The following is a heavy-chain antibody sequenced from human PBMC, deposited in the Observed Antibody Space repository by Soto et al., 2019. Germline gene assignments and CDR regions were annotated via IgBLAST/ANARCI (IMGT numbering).Heavy chain of an antibody. D-gene: IGHD3-10*01. Sequence: ASVKVSCKASGYTFTGHYMHWVRQAPGQGLEWMGWINPNNIGTNYAQKFQGRVTMTRDTSISTAYMELGRLRSDDTAVYYCAREPMVRAAHGFDIWGQGTMVTVSS. J-gene: IGHJ3*02. V-gene: IGHV1-2*02. CDR3: AREPMVRAAHGFDI. CDR2: INPNNIGT. CDR1: GYTFTGHY.